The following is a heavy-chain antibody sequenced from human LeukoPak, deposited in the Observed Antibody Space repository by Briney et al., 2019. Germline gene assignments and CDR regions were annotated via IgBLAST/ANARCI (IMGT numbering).Heavy chain of an antibody. Sequence: GGSLRLSCVASGFPFSSYWMTWVRQAPGKGLEWVANIKQDGSKKSYADSVKGRFTIPRDNAKNSLYLQMNSLRAEDTALYYCTKDSSDYYRFDYWGQGTLATVSS. J-gene: IGHJ4*02. CDR1: GFPFSSYW. D-gene: IGHD3-22*01. V-gene: IGHV3-7*03. CDR3: TKDSSDYYRFDY. CDR2: IKQDGSKK.